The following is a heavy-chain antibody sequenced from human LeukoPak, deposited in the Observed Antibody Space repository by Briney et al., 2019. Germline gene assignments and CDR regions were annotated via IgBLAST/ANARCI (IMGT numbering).Heavy chain of an antibody. CDR3: ARDMSYDSSGYYYMDV. CDR1: GFTFSSYA. J-gene: IGHJ6*03. D-gene: IGHD3-22*01. V-gene: IGHV3-53*01. Sequence: TGGSLRLSCAASGFTFSSYAMSWVRQAPGKGLEWVSVIYSGGSTYYADSVKGRFTISRDNSKNTLYLQMNSLRAEDTAVYYCARDMSYDSSGYYYMDVWGKGTTVTVSS. CDR2: IYSGGST.